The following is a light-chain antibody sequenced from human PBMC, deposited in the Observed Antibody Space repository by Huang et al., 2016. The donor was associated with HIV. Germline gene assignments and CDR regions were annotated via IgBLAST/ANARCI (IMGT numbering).Light chain of an antibody. CDR2: GAS. V-gene: IGKV1-39*01. CDR1: QAIDNY. J-gene: IGKJ2*01. Sequence: DIQMTQFPTSLSASFVDRVTITCRAGQAIDNYLYCDQQKSGRAPRLRIYGASKLQSGVPSRFSGRASGTHFSLTINSLQPDDSAIYYCQQSYRTPRTFGQGTNLEI. CDR3: QQSYRTPRT.